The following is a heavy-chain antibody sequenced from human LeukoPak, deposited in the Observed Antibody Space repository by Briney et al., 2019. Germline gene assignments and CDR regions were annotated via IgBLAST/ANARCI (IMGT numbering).Heavy chain of an antibody. Sequence: PSETLSLTCTVSGYSISSGYYWGWIRQPPGKGLEWIGSIYYSGSIYYNPSLKSRVTISVDTSKNQFSLKLSSVTAADTAVYYCARVGYTNVRGVIIEYFQHWGQGTLVTVSS. V-gene: IGHV4-38-2*02. CDR3: ARVGYTNVRGVIIEYFQH. CDR1: GYSISSGYY. D-gene: IGHD3-10*01. J-gene: IGHJ1*01. CDR2: IYYSGSI.